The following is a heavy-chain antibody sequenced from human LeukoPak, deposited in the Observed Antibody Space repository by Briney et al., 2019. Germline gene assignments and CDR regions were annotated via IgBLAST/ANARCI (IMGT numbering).Heavy chain of an antibody. CDR1: GLTFGTYN. D-gene: IGHD3-10*01. CDR2: IKQDGVEK. V-gene: IGHV3-7*01. CDR3: AREGMVRGVPDAFDL. Sequence: GGSLRLSCAVSGLTFGTYNMNWVRQVPGKGLEWVANIKQDGVEKYFVGSVKGRFAISRDNAKNSLYLQMNSLRVEDTAVYYCAREGMVRGVPDAFDLWGQGTMVTVSS. J-gene: IGHJ3*01.